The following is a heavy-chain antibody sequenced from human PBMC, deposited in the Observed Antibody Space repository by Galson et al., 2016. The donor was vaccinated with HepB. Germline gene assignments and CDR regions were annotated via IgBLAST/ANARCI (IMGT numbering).Heavy chain of an antibody. Sequence: SCKASGGTFRSYAISWVRQAPGQGLEWMGGIIPIFGTTNYAQKFQGRVTITADESTSTAYMELSSLRSEDTAVYYCARGNYYDSSGYCIDYWGQGTLVTVSS. D-gene: IGHD3-22*01. J-gene: IGHJ4*02. CDR2: IIPIFGTT. CDR1: GGTFRSYA. V-gene: IGHV1-69*01. CDR3: ARGNYYDSSGYCIDY.